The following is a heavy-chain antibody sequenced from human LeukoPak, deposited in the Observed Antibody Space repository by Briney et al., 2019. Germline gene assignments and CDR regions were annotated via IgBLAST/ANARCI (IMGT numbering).Heavy chain of an antibody. J-gene: IGHJ3*02. V-gene: IGHV1-69*13. CDR2: IIPIFGTA. D-gene: IGHD1-14*01. CDR1: GGTFSSYA. CDR3: ARGLSGPGDAFGI. Sequence: SVKVSCKASGGTFSSYAISWVRQAPGQGLEWMGGIIPIFGTANYAQRFQGRVTITADESTSTAYMELSSLRSEDTAVYYCARGLSGPGDAFGIWGQGTMVTVSS.